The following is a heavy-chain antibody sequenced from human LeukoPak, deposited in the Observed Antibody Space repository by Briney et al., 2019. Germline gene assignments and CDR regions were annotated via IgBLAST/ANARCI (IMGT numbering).Heavy chain of an antibody. V-gene: IGHV1-18*01. J-gene: IGHJ6*03. D-gene: IGHD3-10*01. CDR1: GYTFTSYG. Sequence: GASVKVSCKASGYTFTSYGISWVRQAPGQGLEWMGWISAYNGNTNYAQKLQGRVTMTTDTSTSTAYMELRSLRSDDTAVYYCARGVVRGVKDYYYMDVGGKGTTVTISS. CDR3: ARGVVRGVKDYYYMDV. CDR2: ISAYNGNT.